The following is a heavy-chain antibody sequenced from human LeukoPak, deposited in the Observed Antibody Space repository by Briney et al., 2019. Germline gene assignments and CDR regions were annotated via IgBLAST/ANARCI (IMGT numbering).Heavy chain of an antibody. V-gene: IGHV4-39*07. D-gene: IGHD3-9*01. CDR1: GGSISSSSYY. CDR2: IYYSGST. CDR3: ASRDILTGSIDY. Sequence: KTSETLSLTCTVSGGSISSSSYYWGWIRQPPGKGLEWIGSIYYSGSTYYNPSLKSRVTISVDTSKNQFSLKLSSVTAADTAVYYCASRDILTGSIDYWGQGTLVTVSS. J-gene: IGHJ4*02.